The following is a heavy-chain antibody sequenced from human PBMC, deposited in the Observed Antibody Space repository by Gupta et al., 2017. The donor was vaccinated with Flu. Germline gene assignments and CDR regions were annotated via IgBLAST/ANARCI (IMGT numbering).Heavy chain of an antibody. J-gene: IGHJ6*02. V-gene: IGHV3-48*03. CDR2: ISSSGSTI. Sequence: EVQLVESGGGLVQPGGSLRLSCAASGFTFSSYEMNWVRQAPGKGLEWVSYISSSGSTIYYADSVKGRFTISRDNAKNSLYLQMNSLRAEDTAVYYCARDFYYGDNYYYYGMDVWGQGTTVTGSS. D-gene: IGHD4-17*01. CDR1: GFTFSSYE. CDR3: ARDFYYGDNYYYYGMDV.